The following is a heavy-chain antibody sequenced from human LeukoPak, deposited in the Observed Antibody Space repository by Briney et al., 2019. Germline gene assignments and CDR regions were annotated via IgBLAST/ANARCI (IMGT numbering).Heavy chain of an antibody. CDR3: ARDYYDSSGYFRFDP. Sequence: SETLSLTCTVSGGSISSYYWSWIRQPPGKGLEWIGYIYYSGSTNYNPSLKSRVTISVDTSKNQLSLKLSSVTAADTAVYYCARDYYDSSGYFRFDPWGQGTLVTVSS. CDR1: GGSISSYY. CDR2: IYYSGST. D-gene: IGHD3-22*01. J-gene: IGHJ5*02. V-gene: IGHV4-59*01.